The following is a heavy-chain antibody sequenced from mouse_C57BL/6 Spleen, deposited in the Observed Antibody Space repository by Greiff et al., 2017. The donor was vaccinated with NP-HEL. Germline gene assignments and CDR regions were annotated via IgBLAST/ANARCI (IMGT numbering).Heavy chain of an antibody. V-gene: IGHV5-17*01. CDR1: GFTFSDYG. CDR2: ISSGSSTN. J-gene: IGHJ4*01. CDR3: AGMGYYDYGRGGYYAMDY. Sequence: LMESGGGLVKPGGSLKLSCAASGFTFSDYGMHWVRQAPEKGLEWVAYISSGSSTNYYADGVKGRFTISRDNAKNTLSLHMTTLRSEDTAMYYCAGMGYYDYGRGGYYAMDYWGQGTSVTVSS. D-gene: IGHD2-4*01.